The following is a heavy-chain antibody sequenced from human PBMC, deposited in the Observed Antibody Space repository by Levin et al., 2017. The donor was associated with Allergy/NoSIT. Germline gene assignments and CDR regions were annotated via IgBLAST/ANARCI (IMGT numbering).Heavy chain of an antibody. V-gene: IGHV3-21*01. CDR1: GFTFSNYN. Sequence: GGSLRLSCTASGFTFSNYNMNWVRQAPGKGLEWVSCISSDSTYIYYADSVKGRFTISRDNAKNSLYLQMNSLRAEDTAVYYCAREPRNWFGEDVWGQGDLVTVSS. J-gene: IGHJ4*02. CDR3: AREPRNWFGEDV. D-gene: IGHD3-10*01. CDR2: ISSDSTYI.